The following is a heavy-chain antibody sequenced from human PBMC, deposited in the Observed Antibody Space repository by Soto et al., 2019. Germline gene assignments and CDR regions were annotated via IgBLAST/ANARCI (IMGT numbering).Heavy chain of an antibody. CDR1: GYSFTSYW. D-gene: IGHD2-15*01. Sequence: GESPKISCKGSGYSFTSYWIGWVRQMPGKGLEWMGIIYPGDSDTRYSPSFQGQVTISADKSISTAYLQWSSLKASDTAMYYCARHGVARDYYYYGMDVWGQGTTVTVSS. V-gene: IGHV5-51*01. J-gene: IGHJ6*02. CDR3: ARHGVARDYYYYGMDV. CDR2: IYPGDSDT.